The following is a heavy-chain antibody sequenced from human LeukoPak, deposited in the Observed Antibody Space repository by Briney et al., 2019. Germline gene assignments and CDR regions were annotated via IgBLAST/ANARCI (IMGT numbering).Heavy chain of an antibody. CDR3: AKGGESYYNYYYMDV. D-gene: IGHD3-16*01. V-gene: IGHV3-23*01. CDR1: GFTFNSYV. J-gene: IGHJ6*03. Sequence: GGSLRLSCAASGFTFNSYVMTWVRQAPEKGPEWISAISESGSSTYYADSVKGRFTISRDNSKNTLYLEMNSLRAEDTAIYYCAKGGESYYNYYYMDVWGKGTTVSVSS. CDR2: ISESGSST.